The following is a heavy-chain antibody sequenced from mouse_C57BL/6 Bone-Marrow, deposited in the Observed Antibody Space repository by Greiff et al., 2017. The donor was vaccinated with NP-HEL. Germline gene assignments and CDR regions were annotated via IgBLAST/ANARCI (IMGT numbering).Heavy chain of an antibody. Sequence: QVQLQQSGAELVKPGASVKLSCKASGYTFTSYWMQWVKQRPGQGLEWIGEIDPSDSYTNYNQKFKGKATLTVGTSSSTAYMQLSSLTSEDSAVYYCARWSDYGYDRGWFAYWGQGTLVTVSA. CDR1: GYTFTSYW. D-gene: IGHD2-2*01. V-gene: IGHV1-50*01. CDR3: ARWSDYGYDRGWFAY. J-gene: IGHJ3*01. CDR2: IDPSDSYT.